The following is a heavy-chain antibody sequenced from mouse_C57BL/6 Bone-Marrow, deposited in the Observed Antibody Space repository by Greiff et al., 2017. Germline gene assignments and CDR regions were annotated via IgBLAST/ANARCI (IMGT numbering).Heavy chain of an antibody. D-gene: IGHD4-1*01. Sequence: QVQLQQPGAELVKPGASVKLSCKASGYTFTSYWMHWVKQRPGQGLEWIGMIHPNSGSTNYNEKFKSKATLTVDKSSSTAYMQLSSLTSEDSAVYYCARGGKRGRWFAYWGQGTLVTVSA. CDR3: ARGGKRGRWFAY. CDR1: GYTFTSYW. V-gene: IGHV1-64*01. J-gene: IGHJ3*01. CDR2: IHPNSGST.